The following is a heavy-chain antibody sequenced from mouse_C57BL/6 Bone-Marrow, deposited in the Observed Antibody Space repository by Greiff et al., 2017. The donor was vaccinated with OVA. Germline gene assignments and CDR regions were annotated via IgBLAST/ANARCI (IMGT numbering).Heavy chain of an antibody. V-gene: IGHV1-49*01. D-gene: IGHD2-1*01. CDR3: ARSDGNYNYAMDY. CDR1: YFAFMASA. Sequence: LKESGAELVRPGSSVKLSCKDSYFAFMASAMHWVKQRPGHGLEWIGSFTMYSDATEYSENFKGKATLTANTSSSTAYMELSSLTSEDSAVYYCARSDGNYNYAMDYWGQGTSVTVSS. J-gene: IGHJ4*01. CDR2: FTMYSDAT.